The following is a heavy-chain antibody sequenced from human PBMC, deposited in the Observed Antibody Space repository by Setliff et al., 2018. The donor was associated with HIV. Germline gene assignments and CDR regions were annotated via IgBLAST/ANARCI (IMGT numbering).Heavy chain of an antibody. CDR2: IYPDDSYT. CDR3: ARRNDYYCYMDV. Sequence: PGESLKISCQGSGYTFDKYYIAWVRQMPGKGLEWMGLIYPDDSYTTYSPAFEGHVTFSADKSNSTAYLQWSSLKASDTAMYYCARRNDYYCYMDVWGAGTTVTVSS. V-gene: IGHV5-51*01. CDR1: GYTFDKYY. J-gene: IGHJ6*03.